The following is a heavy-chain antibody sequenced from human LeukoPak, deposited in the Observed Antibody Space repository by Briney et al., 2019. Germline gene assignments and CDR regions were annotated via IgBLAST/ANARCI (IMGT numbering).Heavy chain of an antibody. V-gene: IGHV3-73*01. D-gene: IGHD6-25*01. J-gene: IGHJ4*02. CDR1: AFTFRDSA. Sequence: GGSLRLSCAASAFTFRDSAIHWVRQASGKGLEWVGRIRSKANSYATAYAASVKDRLTISRDDSKNTAYLQMNSLKTEDTAVYYCSSEGARLAWGQGTLVTVSS. CDR3: SSEGARLA. CDR2: IRSKANSYAT.